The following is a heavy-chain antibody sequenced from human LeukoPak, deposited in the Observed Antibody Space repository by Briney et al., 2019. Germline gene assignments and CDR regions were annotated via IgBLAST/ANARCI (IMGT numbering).Heavy chain of an antibody. CDR3: ARRKPIWFGEPRSNWFDP. CDR1: GYTFISYD. Sequence: ASVKVSCKASGYTFISYDINWVRQATGQGLEWMGRMNPNSGNTGYAQKFQGRVTMTRNTSISTAYMELSSLRSEDTAVYYCARRKPIWFGEPRSNWFDPWGQGTLVTVSS. CDR2: MNPNSGNT. D-gene: IGHD3-10*01. V-gene: IGHV1-8*01. J-gene: IGHJ5*02.